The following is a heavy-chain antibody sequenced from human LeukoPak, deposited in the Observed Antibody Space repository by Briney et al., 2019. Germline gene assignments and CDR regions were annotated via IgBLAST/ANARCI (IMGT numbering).Heavy chain of an antibody. CDR2: IYYSGST. J-gene: IGHJ4*02. CDR3: AIDYGDYALGY. D-gene: IGHD4-17*01. Sequence: SETLSLTCTVSGGSISSYYWSWIRQPPGKGLEWIGYIYYSGSTNYNPSLKSRVTISVDTSKNQFSLKLSSVTAADTAVYYCAIDYGDYALGYWGQGTLVTVSS. V-gene: IGHV4-59*01. CDR1: GGSISSYY.